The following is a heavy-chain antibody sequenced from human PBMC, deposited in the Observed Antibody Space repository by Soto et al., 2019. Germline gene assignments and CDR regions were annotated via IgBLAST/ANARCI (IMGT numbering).Heavy chain of an antibody. J-gene: IGHJ4*02. CDR1: GGSISSYY. CDR3: ARDSIVATIRYFDY. D-gene: IGHD5-12*01. V-gene: IGHV4-59*01. Sequence: PSETLSLTCTVSGGSISSYYWSWIRQPPGKGLEWIGYIYYSGSTNYNPSLKSRVTISVDTSKNQFSLKLSSVTAADTAVYYCARDSIVATIRYFDYWGQGTLVTVSS. CDR2: IYYSGST.